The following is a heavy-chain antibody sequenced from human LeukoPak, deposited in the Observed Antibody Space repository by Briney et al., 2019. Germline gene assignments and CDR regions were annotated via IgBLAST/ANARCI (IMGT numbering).Heavy chain of an antibody. CDR2: ISSSSSYI. D-gene: IGHD3-10*01. CDR1: GFTFSSYS. CDR3: ARDAAELLWFGELSYLTY. J-gene: IGHJ4*02. Sequence: PGGSLRLSCAASGFTFSSYSMNWVRQAPGERLEWVSSISSSSSYIYYADSVKGRFTISRDDAKNSLFLQMNSLRAEDTAVYYCARDAAELLWFGELSYLTYWGQGTLVTVSS. V-gene: IGHV3-21*01.